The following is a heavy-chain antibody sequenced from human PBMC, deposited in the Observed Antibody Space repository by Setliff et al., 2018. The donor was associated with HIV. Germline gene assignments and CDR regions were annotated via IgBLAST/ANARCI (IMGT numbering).Heavy chain of an antibody. CDR2: ISSGSSYI. J-gene: IGHJ6*02. D-gene: IGHD3-9*01. V-gene: IGHV3-21*05. CDR3: ARDFRRYFDYYYYGMDV. CDR1: GFTFSIYS. Sequence: PGGSLRLSCAASGFTFSIYSMNWVRQAPGKGLEWVSYISSGSSYIYYADSVKGRFTISRDNAKNSLYLQMNSLRAEDTAVYYCARDFRRYFDYYYYGMDVWGQGTTVTVSS.